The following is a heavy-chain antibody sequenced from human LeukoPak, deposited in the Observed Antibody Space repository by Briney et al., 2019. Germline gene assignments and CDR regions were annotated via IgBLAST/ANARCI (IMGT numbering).Heavy chain of an antibody. D-gene: IGHD2-2*01. CDR2: INPNSGGT. CDR1: GYTFTGYY. V-gene: IGHV1-2*02. J-gene: IGHJ4*02. CDR3: ARDFLYCSSTSCLRGYSYGYWFDY. Sequence: ASVKVSCKASGYTFTGYYMHWVRQAPGQGLEWMGWINPNSGGTNYAQKFQGRVTMNRDTSISTAYMELSRLRSDDTAVYYCARDFLYCSSTSCLRGYSYGYWFDYWGQGTLVTVSS.